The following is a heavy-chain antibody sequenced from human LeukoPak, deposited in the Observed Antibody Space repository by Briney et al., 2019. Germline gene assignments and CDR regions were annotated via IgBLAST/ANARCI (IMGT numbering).Heavy chain of an antibody. J-gene: IGHJ4*02. CDR1: GYTFTGYY. D-gene: IGHD3-10*01. Sequence: ASVKVSCKASGYTFTGYYMHWVRQAPGQGLEWMGWINPNSGGTNYAQKFQGRVTMTRDTSISTAYMELSRLRSDDTAVYYCARRAMVRGVIIPPSYFDYWGQGTLVTVSS. CDR3: ARRAMVRGVIIPPSYFDY. V-gene: IGHV1-2*02. CDR2: INPNSGGT.